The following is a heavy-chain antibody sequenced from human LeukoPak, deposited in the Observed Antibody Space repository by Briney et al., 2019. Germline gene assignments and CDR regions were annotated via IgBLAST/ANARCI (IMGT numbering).Heavy chain of an antibody. CDR3: AKGRLRYFDWLPPGDAFDI. J-gene: IGHJ3*02. CDR2: IWYDGSNK. V-gene: IGHV3-33*06. D-gene: IGHD3-9*01. Sequence: GGSLRLSCAASGFTFGSYGMHWVRQAPGKGLEWVAVIWYDGSNKYYADSVKGRFTISRDNSKNTLYLQMNSLRAEDTAVYYCAKGRLRYFDWLPPGDAFDIWGQGTMVTVSS. CDR1: GFTFGSYG.